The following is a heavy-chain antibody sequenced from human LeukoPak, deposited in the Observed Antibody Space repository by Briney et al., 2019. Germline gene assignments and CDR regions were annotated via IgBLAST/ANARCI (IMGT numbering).Heavy chain of an antibody. Sequence: ASVKVSCKASGYTFTSYAISWVRQAPGQGLEWMGGIIPIFGTANYAQKFQGRVTITADESTSTAYMELSSLRSEDTAVYYCARDSDSVVIILDYYYYYGMDVWGQGTTVTVSS. J-gene: IGHJ6*02. CDR2: IIPIFGTA. V-gene: IGHV1-69*13. CDR3: ARDSDSVVIILDYYYYYGMDV. D-gene: IGHD3-3*01. CDR1: GYTFTSYA.